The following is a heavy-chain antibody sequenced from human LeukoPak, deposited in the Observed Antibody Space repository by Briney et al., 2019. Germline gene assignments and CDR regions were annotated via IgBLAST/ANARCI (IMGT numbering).Heavy chain of an antibody. D-gene: IGHD2-8*01. V-gene: IGHV4-61*02. Sequence: PSETLSLTCTVSGGSISSGSYYWSWIRQPAGKGLEWIGRIYTSGSTNYNPSLKSRVTMSVDTSKNQFSLKLSSVTAADTAVYYCARDLMVWGQGTLVTVSS. CDR3: ARDLMV. J-gene: IGHJ4*02. CDR1: GGSISSGSYY. CDR2: IYTSGST.